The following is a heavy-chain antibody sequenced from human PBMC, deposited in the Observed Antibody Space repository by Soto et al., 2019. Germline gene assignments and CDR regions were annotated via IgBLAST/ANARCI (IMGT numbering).Heavy chain of an antibody. CDR2: IIPIFGTA. CDR1: GGTFSSYA. D-gene: IGHD3-9*01. V-gene: IGHV1-69*06. J-gene: IGHJ4*02. CDR3: ARDMKLRYSSRQARYFDY. Sequence: SVKVSCKASGGTFSSYAISWVRQAPGQGLEWMGGIIPIFGTANYAQKFQGRVTITADKSTSTAYMELSSLRSEDTAVYYCARDMKLRYSSRQARYFDYWGQGTLVTVSS.